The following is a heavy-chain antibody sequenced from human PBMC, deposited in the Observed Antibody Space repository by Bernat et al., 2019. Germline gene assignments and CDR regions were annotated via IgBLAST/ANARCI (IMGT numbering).Heavy chain of an antibody. CDR2: IKQDVSEK. Sequence: DVQLVESGGGLVQPGGSLRLSCAASAFTFSTYWMRWVRQAPGKGLELVANIKQDVSEKYYVDSVKGRFTISRDNAKNSLYLQMNSLTAEDTAVYYCARYGGSYFDCWGQGTLVTVSS. CDR3: ARYGGSYFDC. D-gene: IGHD5-12*01. J-gene: IGHJ4*02. CDR1: AFTFSTYW. V-gene: IGHV3-7*03.